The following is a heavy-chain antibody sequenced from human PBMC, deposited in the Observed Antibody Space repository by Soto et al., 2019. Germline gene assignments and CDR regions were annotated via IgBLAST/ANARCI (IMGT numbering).Heavy chain of an antibody. V-gene: IGHV4-31*03. CDR2: IYYSGST. J-gene: IGHJ4*02. CDR3: ARGTGPDYDFWSGYPDPGFDY. CDR1: GGSISSGGDY. D-gene: IGHD3-3*01. Sequence: PSETLSLTCTVSGGSISSGGDYWSWISQHPGKGLEWIGYIYYSGSTYYNPSLKSRVTISVDTSKNQFSLKLSSVTAADTAVYYCARGTGPDYDFWSGYPDPGFDYWGQGTLVTVSS.